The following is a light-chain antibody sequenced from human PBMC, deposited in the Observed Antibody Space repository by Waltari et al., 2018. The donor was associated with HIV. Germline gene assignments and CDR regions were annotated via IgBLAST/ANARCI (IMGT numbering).Light chain of an antibody. CDR3: ESYTSTSVWV. CDR1: SSDVGGYNF. J-gene: IGLJ3*02. Sequence: QSALTQPASVSGSPGQSITIPCTGSSSDVGGYNFVSWYQQHPGKAPRVLIYGLTTRPSGVSDRFSGSRSGDTASLTISGLQPEDEADYYCESYTSTSVWVFGGGTRLTVL. V-gene: IGLV2-14*03. CDR2: GLT.